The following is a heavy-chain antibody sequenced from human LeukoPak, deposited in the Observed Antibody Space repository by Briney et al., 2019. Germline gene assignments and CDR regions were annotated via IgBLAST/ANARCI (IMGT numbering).Heavy chain of an antibody. Sequence: GGSLRLSCAASGFTFSSYSMNWVRQAPGKGLEWVANIKQDGSEKYYVDSVKGRFTISRDNAKNSLYLQMNSLRAEDTAVYYCARNGELDYYYYMDVWGKGTTVTVSS. CDR1: GFTFSSYS. CDR2: IKQDGSEK. J-gene: IGHJ6*03. CDR3: ARNGELDYYYYMDV. V-gene: IGHV3-7*01. D-gene: IGHD1-26*01.